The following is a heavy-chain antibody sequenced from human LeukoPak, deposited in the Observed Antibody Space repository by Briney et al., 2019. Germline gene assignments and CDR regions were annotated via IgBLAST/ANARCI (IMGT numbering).Heavy chain of an antibody. Sequence: PGGSLRLSCAASGFTFSNYWMTWVRQAPGKGLEWVANIKPDGSEKYYVDSVKGRFTISRDNAKNSLYLQMNSLRAEDTAVYYCASPEWLPDSFDIWGQGTMVTVSS. D-gene: IGHD3-3*01. J-gene: IGHJ3*02. CDR2: IKPDGSEK. CDR1: GFTFSNYW. CDR3: ASPEWLPDSFDI. V-gene: IGHV3-7*01.